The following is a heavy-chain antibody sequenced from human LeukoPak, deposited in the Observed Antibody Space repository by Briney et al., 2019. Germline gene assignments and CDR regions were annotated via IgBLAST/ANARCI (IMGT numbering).Heavy chain of an antibody. Sequence: SETLSLTCSVSGGSLSSFYWSWIRQPAGKGLEWIGRISMTGSINYNASLKSRVTMSVDTSKNQFSLKLSSVTAADTAVYYCARQKNDDILTGYFYWGQGTLVTVSS. CDR3: ARQKNDDILTGYFY. CDR1: GGSLSSFY. D-gene: IGHD3-9*01. CDR2: ISMTGSI. J-gene: IGHJ4*02. V-gene: IGHV4-4*07.